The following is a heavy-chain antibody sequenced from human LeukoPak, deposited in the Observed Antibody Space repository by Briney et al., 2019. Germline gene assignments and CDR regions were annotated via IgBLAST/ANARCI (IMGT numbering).Heavy chain of an antibody. Sequence: SESLSLTCTVSDDSISDYYRGWIRQPPGKGLEWIGCFHNSGTSTYNPSLKSRVTISADTSKNQFSLKLNSLTTADTAVYYCTRGAGWLIDYWGQGILVTVSS. CDR1: DDSISDYY. J-gene: IGHJ4*02. D-gene: IGHD3-16*01. CDR2: FHNSGTS. V-gene: IGHV4-59*01. CDR3: TRGAGWLIDY.